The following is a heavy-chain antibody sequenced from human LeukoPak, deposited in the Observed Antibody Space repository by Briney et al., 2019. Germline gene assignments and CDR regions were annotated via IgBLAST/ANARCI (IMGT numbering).Heavy chain of an antibody. CDR2: ISSSSSTI. Sequence: PGGSLRLSCAASGFTFSSYWMSWVRQAPGKGLEWVSYISSSSSTIYYADSVKGRFTISRDNAKNSLYLQMNSLRAEDTAVYYCARDHSGVSPLDDAFDIWGQGTMVTVSS. J-gene: IGHJ3*02. CDR1: GFTFSSYW. CDR3: ARDHSGVSPLDDAFDI. D-gene: IGHD2-8*02. V-gene: IGHV3-48*01.